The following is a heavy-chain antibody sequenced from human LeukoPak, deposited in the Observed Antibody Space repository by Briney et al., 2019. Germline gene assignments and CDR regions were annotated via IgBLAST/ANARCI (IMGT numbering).Heavy chain of an antibody. J-gene: IGHJ4*02. CDR3: ARDSPDYGGKGFDY. D-gene: IGHD4-23*01. CDR1: GFTFDDYA. Sequence: PGRSLRLSCAASGFTFDDYAMYWVRQAPGKGLEWVSGISWNSGSIDYADSVKGRFTISRDNSKNSLYLQMNSLRAEDTAIYYCARDSPDYGGKGFDYWGQGTLVTVSS. CDR2: ISWNSGSI. V-gene: IGHV3-9*01.